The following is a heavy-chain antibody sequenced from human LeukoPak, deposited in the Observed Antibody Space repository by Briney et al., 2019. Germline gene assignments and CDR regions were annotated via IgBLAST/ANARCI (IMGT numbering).Heavy chain of an antibody. CDR1: GFTFSSYS. Sequence: GGSLRLSCAASGFTFSSYSMNWVRQAPGKGLEWVSSISSSSSYIYYADSVKGRFTISRDNAKNSLYLQMNSLRAEDTAVYYCARDLASTYYYDSSGYSEDYFDYWGQGTLVTVSS. CDR3: ARDLASTYYYDSSGYSEDYFDY. D-gene: IGHD3-22*01. J-gene: IGHJ4*02. CDR2: ISSSSSYI. V-gene: IGHV3-21*01.